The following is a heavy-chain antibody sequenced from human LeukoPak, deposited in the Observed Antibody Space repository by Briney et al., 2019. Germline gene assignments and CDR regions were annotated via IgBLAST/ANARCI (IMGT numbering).Heavy chain of an antibody. J-gene: IGHJ2*01. D-gene: IGHD2-21*02. V-gene: IGHV3-23*01. Sequence: PGGSLRLSCAASGFPFSNHGMSWVRQAPGKGPEWVSSISDTSVYTYYAASVKGRFTISRDNSQSTLFLHMNNVGAEDTAIYFCAKIGVTAKWFFDVWGRGTLVSVSS. CDR2: ISDTSVYT. CDR1: GFPFSNHG. CDR3: AKIGVTAKWFFDV.